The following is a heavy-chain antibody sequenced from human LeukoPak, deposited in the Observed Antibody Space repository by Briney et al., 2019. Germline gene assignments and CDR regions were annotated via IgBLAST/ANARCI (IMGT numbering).Heavy chain of an antibody. Sequence: GGSLRLSCAASGFTFSSYAIHWVRQAPGKGLEYVSGISDNGGSTYYANSVKGRFTVSRDNSKNTLYLQMGSLRAEDMAVYYCAKDGGNYYDSGGYHLMRSYMDVWGKGTTVTVSS. J-gene: IGHJ6*04. V-gene: IGHV3-64*01. CDR1: GFTFSSYA. CDR2: ISDNGGST. CDR3: AKDGGNYYDSGGYHLMRSYMDV. D-gene: IGHD3-22*01.